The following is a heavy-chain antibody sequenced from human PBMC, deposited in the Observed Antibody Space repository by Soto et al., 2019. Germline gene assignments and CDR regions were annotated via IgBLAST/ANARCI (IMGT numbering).Heavy chain of an antibody. Sequence: QITLKESSPTLVKPTQTLTLTCTFSGFSLSTSGVGVGWIRQPPGKALEWLALIYWDDDKRYSPSLNSRLTITKDTSRNQVVLTMTNMDPVDTAPDVGAHRSVYSGSYHYWGQGTLVTVSS. D-gene: IGHD1-26*01. J-gene: IGHJ4*02. CDR3: AHRSVYSGSYHY. V-gene: IGHV2-5*02. CDR1: GFSLSTSGVG. CDR2: IYWDDDK.